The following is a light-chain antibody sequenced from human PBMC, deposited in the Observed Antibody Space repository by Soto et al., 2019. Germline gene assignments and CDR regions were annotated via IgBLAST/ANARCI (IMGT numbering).Light chain of an antibody. CDR3: QHANSFPRT. CDR2: AAS. V-gene: IGKV1-12*01. CDR1: QAVSTW. Sequence: DIQMTQSPSFVSASVGDRVTITCRARQAVSTWLAWYQQKPGDAPKLLIYAASTLQSGVPSRFSGSGSGTDFTLTISSLQTEDFATYYCQHANSFPRTFGGGTKVESK. J-gene: IGKJ4*01.